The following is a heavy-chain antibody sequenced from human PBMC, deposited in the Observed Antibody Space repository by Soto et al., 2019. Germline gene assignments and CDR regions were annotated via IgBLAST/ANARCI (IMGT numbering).Heavy chain of an antibody. D-gene: IGHD3-3*01. CDR1: GGSVSSGSYY. V-gene: IGHV4-39*07. J-gene: IGHJ6*02. CDR3: ARGRDDFWSGQVVYYYGMDV. CDR2: INHSGST. Sequence: GGSVSSGSYYWSWIRQPPGKGLEWIGEINHSGSTNYNPSLKSRVTISVDTSKNQFSLKLSSVTAADTAVYYCARGRDDFWSGQVVYYYGMDVWGQGTTVTVSS.